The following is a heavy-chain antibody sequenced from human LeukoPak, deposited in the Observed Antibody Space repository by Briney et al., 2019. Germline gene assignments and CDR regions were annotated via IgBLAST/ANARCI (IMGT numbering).Heavy chain of an antibody. J-gene: IGHJ5*02. Sequence: ASVKVSCKASGYTLTAYNLHWVRQAPGQRLEWLGMINPSGDDPKYAHKFQGRVTVTRDTSTSTVYMELSSLRSEDTAVYYCARGVYVWWELHRNWFDPWGQGTLVTVSS. D-gene: IGHD1-26*01. CDR2: INPSGDDP. V-gene: IGHV1-46*01. CDR3: ARGVYVWWELHRNWFDP. CDR1: GYTLTAYN.